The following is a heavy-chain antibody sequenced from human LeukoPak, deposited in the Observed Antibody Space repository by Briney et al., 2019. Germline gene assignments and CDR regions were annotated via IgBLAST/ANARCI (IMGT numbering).Heavy chain of an antibody. J-gene: IGHJ4*02. CDR3: ARGYGGNRFDY. D-gene: IGHD4-23*01. V-gene: IGHV3-74*01. CDR2: ITTDGSST. CDR1: GFTFSSYW. Sequence: GGSLRLSCAASGFTFSSYWMHWVRQAPGKGLVWVSRITTDGSSTNYADSVKGRFTISRDNAKNTLYLQMNSLRAEDTAVYYCARGYGGNRFDYWGQGTLVTVSS.